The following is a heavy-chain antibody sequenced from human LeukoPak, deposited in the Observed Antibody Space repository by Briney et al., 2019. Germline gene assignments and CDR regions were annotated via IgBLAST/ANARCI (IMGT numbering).Heavy chain of an antibody. CDR2: IYYSGST. CDR1: GGSISSSSYY. Sequence: MTSETLSLTCTVSGGSISSSSYYWGWIRQPPGKGLEWIGSIYYSGSTYYNPSLKSRVTISVDTSKNQFSLRLSSVTATDTAVYYCARGVTMVRGVIVGAFDIWGQGTMVTVSS. CDR3: ARGVTMVRGVIVGAFDI. D-gene: IGHD3-10*01. V-gene: IGHV4-39*01. J-gene: IGHJ3*02.